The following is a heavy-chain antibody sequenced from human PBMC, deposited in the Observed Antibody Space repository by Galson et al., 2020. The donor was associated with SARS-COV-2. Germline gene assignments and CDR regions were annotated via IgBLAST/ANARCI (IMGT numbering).Heavy chain of an antibody. V-gene: IGHV3-9*01. D-gene: IGHD1-26*01. CDR3: ATDSGSYFY. CDR1: GFTFDDYA. J-gene: IGHJ4*02. CDR2: ISWNSGSI. Sequence: GGSLRLSCAASGFTFDDYAMHWVRQAPGKGLEWVSGISWNSGSIGYADSVKGRFTISRDNAKNSLYLQMNSLRAEDTALYYCATDSGSYFYWGQGTLVTVSS.